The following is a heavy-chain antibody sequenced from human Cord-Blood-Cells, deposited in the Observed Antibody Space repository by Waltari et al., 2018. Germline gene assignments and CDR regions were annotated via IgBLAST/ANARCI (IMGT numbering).Heavy chain of an antibody. Sequence: QVQLVQSGAEVKKPGASVKVSCKASGYTFTSYYLHWVRQAPGQGLEWMGIINPSGGSTSYAQKFQGRVTMTRDTSTSTVYMELSSLRSEDTAVYYCAREGLGDAFDIWGQGTMVTVSS. CDR3: AREGLGDAFDI. CDR1: GYTFTSYY. J-gene: IGHJ3*02. V-gene: IGHV1-46*01. CDR2: INPSGGST.